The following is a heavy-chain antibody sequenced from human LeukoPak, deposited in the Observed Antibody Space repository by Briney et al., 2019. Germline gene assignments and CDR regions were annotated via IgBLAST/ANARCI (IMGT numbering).Heavy chain of an antibody. CDR3: ARQPYSSTQYYFDY. CDR2: VISSGDST. CDR1: GFTFSSYA. Sequence: GGSLRLSCAASGFTFSSYALSWVRQAPGKGLEWVSSVISSGDSTYYADSVKGRFTISRDNSKNTLYLQMSSLRAEDTAVYYCARQPYSSTQYYFDYWGQGTLVTVSS. V-gene: IGHV3-23*01. D-gene: IGHD6-13*01. J-gene: IGHJ4*02.